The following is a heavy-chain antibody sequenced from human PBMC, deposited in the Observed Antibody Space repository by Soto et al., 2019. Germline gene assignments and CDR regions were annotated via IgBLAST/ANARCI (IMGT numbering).Heavy chain of an antibody. Sequence: QITLKESAPTRVKPTQTLTLTCTFSGFSLTSRPMGVGWIRQPPGKALEWLAFIYWDDDKRYSPSLRSRLTITKDPSGNQVVLTMTSTDPVDTATYYCAHRLSGYNWNGGYFDYWGQGALVTVSS. CDR1: GFSLTSRPMG. J-gene: IGHJ4*02. D-gene: IGHD1-1*01. CDR3: AHRLSGYNWNGGYFDY. V-gene: IGHV2-5*02. CDR2: IYWDDDK.